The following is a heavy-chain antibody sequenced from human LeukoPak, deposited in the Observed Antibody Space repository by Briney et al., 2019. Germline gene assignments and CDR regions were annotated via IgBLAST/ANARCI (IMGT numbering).Heavy chain of an antibody. CDR3: GRGGPFPSGSSSREYYLDY. CDR2: RSIYNGNT. D-gene: IGHD6-6*01. CDR1: GYDFINYG. V-gene: IGHV1-18*01. J-gene: IGHJ4*02. Sequence: ASVKVSCKASGYDFINYGISWLRQAPGQGLEWMGWRSIYNGNTNYKLQGRVTMTIDTSTSTACMEVRSLRSDDTAVYYCGRGGPFPSGSSSREYYLDYWGQGTLVIVSS.